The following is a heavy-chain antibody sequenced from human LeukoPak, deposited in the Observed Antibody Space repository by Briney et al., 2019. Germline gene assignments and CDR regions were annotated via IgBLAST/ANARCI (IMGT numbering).Heavy chain of an antibody. CDR2: IYYSGST. V-gene: IGHV4-59*01. J-gene: IGHJ4*02. CDR3: ARDNGGGLDY. Sequence: PSETLSLTCTVSGGSISSYYWSWIRQPPGKGLEWIGYIYYSGSTNYNPSLKSRVTISVDTSKNQFSLKLSSVTAADTAVYYCARDNGGGLDYWGQGTLVTVSS. D-gene: IGHD3-10*01. CDR1: GGSISSYY.